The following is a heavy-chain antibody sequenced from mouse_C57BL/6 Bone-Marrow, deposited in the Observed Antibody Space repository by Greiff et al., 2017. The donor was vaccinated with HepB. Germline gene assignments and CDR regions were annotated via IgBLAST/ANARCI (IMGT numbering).Heavy chain of an antibody. CDR3: ARDPYDYA. J-gene: IGHJ4*01. CDR1: GYSITSGYY. D-gene: IGHD2-4*01. CDR2: ISYDGSN. V-gene: IGHV3-6*01. Sequence: EVKLLESGPGLVKPSQSLSLTCSVTGYSITSGYYWNWIRQFPGNKLEWMGYISYDGSNNYNPSLKNRISITRDTSKNQFFLKLNSVTTEDTATYYCARDPYDYAWGQGTSVTVSS.